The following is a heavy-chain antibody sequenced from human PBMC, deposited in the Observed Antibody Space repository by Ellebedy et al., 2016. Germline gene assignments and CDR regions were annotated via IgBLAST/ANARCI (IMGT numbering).Heavy chain of an antibody. Sequence: ASVKVSXXASGYTFSSFGVSWVRQAPGQGLEWMGWISADKGDTDYAQKFRGRVTMTTDKYAKTAYMDLRSLRSDDTAVYYCARDTPNDDYHGYYYYGMDVWGQGTTVTVSS. CDR2: ISADKGDT. CDR1: GYTFSSFG. D-gene: IGHD4-17*01. J-gene: IGHJ6*02. CDR3: ARDTPNDDYHGYYYYGMDV. V-gene: IGHV1-18*01.